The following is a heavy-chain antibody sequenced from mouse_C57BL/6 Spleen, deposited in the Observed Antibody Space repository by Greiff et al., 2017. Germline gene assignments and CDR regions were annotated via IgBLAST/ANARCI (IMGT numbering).Heavy chain of an antibody. J-gene: IGHJ4*01. CDR1: GYTFTSYW. CDR3: ARAITTVVATGAMDY. Sequence: QVQLQQPGAELVRPGSSVKLSCKASGYTFTSYWMHWVKQRPIQGLEWIGNIDPSDSETPYNQTFKDKATLTVDKSSSTAYMQLSSLTSEDSAVYYCARAITTVVATGAMDYWGQGTSVTVSS. V-gene: IGHV1-52*01. CDR2: IDPSDSET. D-gene: IGHD1-1*01.